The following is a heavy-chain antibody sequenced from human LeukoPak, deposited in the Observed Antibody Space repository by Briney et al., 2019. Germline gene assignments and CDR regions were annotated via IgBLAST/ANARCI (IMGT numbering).Heavy chain of an antibody. CDR2: ITFDGNAM. Sequence: PGGSLRLSCATSGFTFSDYAFHWDRQAPGKGLEWVALITFDGNAMYYLDSVKGRFTFSRDSSKNTLFLQMNSLRPEDTGVYYCARERGYSGYALGYWGQGTLVTVSS. CDR3: ARERGYSGYALGY. V-gene: IGHV3-30*03. CDR1: GFTFSDYA. J-gene: IGHJ4*02. D-gene: IGHD5-12*01.